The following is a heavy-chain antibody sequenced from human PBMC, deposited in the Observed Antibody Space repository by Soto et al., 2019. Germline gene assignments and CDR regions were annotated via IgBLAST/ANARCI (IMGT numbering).Heavy chain of an antibody. D-gene: IGHD2-15*01. J-gene: IGHJ4*02. Sequence: EVQLVESGGGLVQPGGSMRLSCAGSGFTFSSYWMHWVRQAPGKGLVWVSRINSDGSSTSYADSVKGRFTISRDNDKNTLDLLMNSLGAEDTAAYYCVRTSLVVAAATREDYWGQGTLVNVSS. CDR3: VRTSLVVAAATREDY. V-gene: IGHV3-74*01. CDR1: GFTFSSYW. CDR2: INSDGSST.